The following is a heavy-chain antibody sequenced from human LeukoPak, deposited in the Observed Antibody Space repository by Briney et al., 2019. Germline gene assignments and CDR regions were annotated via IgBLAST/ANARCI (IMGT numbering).Heavy chain of an antibody. D-gene: IGHD2-2*01. CDR2: INHSGST. CDR1: GDSISSYY. Sequence: SETLSLTCTVSGDSISSYYWSWIRQPPGKGLEWIGEINHSGSTNYNPSLKSRVTISVDTSKNQFSLKLSSVTAADTAVYYCARGIVVVPAASFDYWGQGTLVTVSS. J-gene: IGHJ4*02. V-gene: IGHV4-34*01. CDR3: ARGIVVVPAASFDY.